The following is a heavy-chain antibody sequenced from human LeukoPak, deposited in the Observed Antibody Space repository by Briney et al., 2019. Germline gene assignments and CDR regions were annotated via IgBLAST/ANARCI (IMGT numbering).Heavy chain of an antibody. V-gene: IGHV4-59*01. CDR3: AREVRIAARPGAFDI. J-gene: IGHJ3*02. CDR1: GFTFSSYA. Sequence: GSLRLSCAASGFTFSSYAMSWIRQPPGKGLEWIGYIYYSGSTNYNPSLKSRVTISVDTSKNQFSLKLSSVTAADTAVYYCAREVRIAARPGAFDIWGQGTMVTVSS. CDR2: IYYSGST. D-gene: IGHD6-6*01.